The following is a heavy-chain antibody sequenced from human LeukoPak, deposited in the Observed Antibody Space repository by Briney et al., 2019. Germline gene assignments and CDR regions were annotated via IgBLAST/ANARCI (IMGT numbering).Heavy chain of an antibody. CDR3: ATPNGAAAGRKDAFDI. CDR1: GFTFSSYS. Sequence: GGSLRLSCAASGFTFSSYSTKWVRQAPGKGLEWVSSISSSSSYIYYADSVKGRFTISRDNAKNSLYLQMNSLRAEDTAVYYCATPNGAAAGRKDAFDIWGQGTMVTVSS. CDR2: ISSSSSYI. D-gene: IGHD6-13*01. J-gene: IGHJ3*02. V-gene: IGHV3-21*01.